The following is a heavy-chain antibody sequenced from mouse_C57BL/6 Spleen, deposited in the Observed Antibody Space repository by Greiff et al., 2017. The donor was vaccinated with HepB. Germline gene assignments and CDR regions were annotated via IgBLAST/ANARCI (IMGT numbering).Heavy chain of an antibody. CDR1: GYTFTDYY. CDR3: ARYVY. J-gene: IGHJ2*01. Sequence: VQLQQSGPELVKPGASVKISCKASGYTFTDYYMNWVKQSHGKSLEWIGDINPNNGGTSYNQKFKGKATLTVDKSSSTAYMELRSLTSEDSAVYYCARYVYWCQGTNLTVSS. CDR2: INPNNGGT. V-gene: IGHV1-26*01.